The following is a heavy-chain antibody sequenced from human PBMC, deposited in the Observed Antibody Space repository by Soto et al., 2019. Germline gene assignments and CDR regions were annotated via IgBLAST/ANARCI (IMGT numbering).Heavy chain of an antibody. CDR3: ARTADGYNYLNY. CDR1: GGSLSSGGYY. V-gene: IGHV4-31*03. D-gene: IGHD5-12*01. CDR2: IYHTGST. J-gene: IGHJ4*02. Sequence: SETLSLTCTVSGGSLSSGGYYLSWIRQEPGKGLEWIGYIYHTGSTYYNPSLESRVIISVDTSKNQFSLSLSSVTAADTAVYYCARTADGYNYLNYWGQGNLVTVSS.